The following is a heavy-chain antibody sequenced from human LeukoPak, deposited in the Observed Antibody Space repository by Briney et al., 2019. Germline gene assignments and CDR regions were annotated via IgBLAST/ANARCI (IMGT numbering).Heavy chain of an antibody. CDR3: ARVVYGSGGWYFDL. Sequence: ASVKVSCKASGYTFTSYGISWVRQAPGQGLEWMGWISAYNGNTNYAQKLQGRVTMTRDTSTSTVYMELSSLRSEDTAVYYCARVVYGSGGWYFDLWGRGTLVTVSS. J-gene: IGHJ2*01. D-gene: IGHD3-10*01. CDR1: GYTFTSYG. CDR2: ISAYNGNT. V-gene: IGHV1-18*01.